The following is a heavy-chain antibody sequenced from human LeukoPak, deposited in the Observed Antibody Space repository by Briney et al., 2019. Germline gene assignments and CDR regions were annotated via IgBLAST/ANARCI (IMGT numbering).Heavy chain of an antibody. CDR3: ARAPVVPAAIMWFDP. CDR2: INPNSGGT. CDR1: GYTFTGYY. Sequence: GASVKVSCKASGYTFTGYYMHWVRQAPGQGLEWMGWINPNSGGTNYAQKFQGRVTMTRDTSISTAYMELSRLRSDDTAVYYCARAPVVPAAIMWFDPWGQGTLVTVSS. V-gene: IGHV1-2*02. D-gene: IGHD2-2*02. J-gene: IGHJ5*02.